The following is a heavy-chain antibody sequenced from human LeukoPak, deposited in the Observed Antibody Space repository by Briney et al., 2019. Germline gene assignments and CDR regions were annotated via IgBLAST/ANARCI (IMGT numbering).Heavy chain of an antibody. J-gene: IGHJ4*02. CDR3: ARAGVEYSYGQRYFDY. CDR1: GGSISSYY. Sequence: SETLSLTCTVSGGSISSYYWSWIRQPAGKGLEWIGRIYTSGSTNYNPSLKSRVTMSVDTSKNQFSLKLSSVTAADTAVYYCARAGVEYSYGQRYFDYWGQGTLVTVSS. CDR2: IYTSGST. D-gene: IGHD5-18*01. V-gene: IGHV4-4*07.